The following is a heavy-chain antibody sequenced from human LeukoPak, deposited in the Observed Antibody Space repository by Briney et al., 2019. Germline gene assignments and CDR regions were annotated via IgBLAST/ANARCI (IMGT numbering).Heavy chain of an antibody. CDR2: INHSGST. V-gene: IGHV4-34*01. J-gene: IGHJ4*02. Sequence: PSETLSLTCAVYGGSFSGYYWSWIRQPPGKGLEWIGEINHSGSTNYNPSLKSRVTISVDTSKNQFSLKLSSVTAADTAVYYCARDPLYYYDSSGYALWGQGTLVTVSS. D-gene: IGHD3-22*01. CDR1: GGSFSGYY. CDR3: ARDPLYYYDSSGYAL.